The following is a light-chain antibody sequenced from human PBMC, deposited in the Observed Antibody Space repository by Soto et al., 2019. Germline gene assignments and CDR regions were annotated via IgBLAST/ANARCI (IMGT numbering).Light chain of an antibody. CDR1: QSIRND. CDR2: GAS. Sequence: DIQMTQSPATLSASVGDRVTITCRASQSIRNDLGWYQHKPGKAPKRLIYGASSLQSGVPYRFSGSGSGTDFTLTISSLEPEDFAVYYCQQCRSWQVTFGQGTRLEIK. J-gene: IGKJ5*01. CDR3: QQCRSWQVT. V-gene: IGKV1-17*01.